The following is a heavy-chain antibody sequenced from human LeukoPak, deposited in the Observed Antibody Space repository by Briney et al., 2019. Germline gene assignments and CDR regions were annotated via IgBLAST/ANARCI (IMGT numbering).Heavy chain of an antibody. Sequence: GESLRLSCAASGFTVSSNYMSWVRPAPGKGLEWVSVIYSGGITYYADSVKGSFTISRDNSKKPLNLQMNSLRAEDAAVYYCARGYSSDNWGQGTLVTVSS. V-gene: IGHV3-66*01. CDR2: IYSGGIT. CDR1: GFTVSSNY. CDR3: ARGYSSDN. D-gene: IGHD2-21*01. J-gene: IGHJ4*02.